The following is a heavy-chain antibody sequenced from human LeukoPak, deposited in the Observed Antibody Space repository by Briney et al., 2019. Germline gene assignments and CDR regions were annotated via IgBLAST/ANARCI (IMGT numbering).Heavy chain of an antibody. Sequence: GGSLRLSCAASGFTFSSYWMHWVRQAPGKGLVWVSRINSDGSSTNYADSVKGRFTISRDNAKSTPFLQMNSLRAEDTAVYYCARDEGYDSSGYYYPAKYEYWGQGNLVTVSS. CDR3: ARDEGYDSSGYYYPAKYEY. CDR1: GFTFSSYW. D-gene: IGHD3-22*01. V-gene: IGHV3-74*01. J-gene: IGHJ4*02. CDR2: INSDGSST.